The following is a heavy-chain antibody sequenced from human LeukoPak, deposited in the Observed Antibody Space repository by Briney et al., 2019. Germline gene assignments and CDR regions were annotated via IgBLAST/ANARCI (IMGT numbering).Heavy chain of an antibody. Sequence: ASVKVSCKASGYTFTSYYMHWVRQAPGQGLEWMGGIIPIFGTANYAQKFQGRVTITADESTSTAYMELSSLRSEDTAVYYCARDNSPWIAARLDYYYYMDVWGKGTTATVSS. CDR1: GYTFTSYY. CDR2: IIPIFGTA. CDR3: ARDNSPWIAARLDYYYYMDV. J-gene: IGHJ6*03. V-gene: IGHV1-69*13. D-gene: IGHD6-6*01.